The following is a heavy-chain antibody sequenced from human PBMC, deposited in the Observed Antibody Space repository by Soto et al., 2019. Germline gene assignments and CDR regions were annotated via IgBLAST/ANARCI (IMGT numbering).Heavy chain of an antibody. V-gene: IGHV1-18*04. J-gene: IGHJ5*02. CDR1: GYTFISYG. CDR2: INAYNGNT. Sequence: ASVKVSCKASGYTFISYGITWVRQAPGQGLEWMGWINAYNGNTNYAQKFQGRVTMTTDTSTSTAYMELRSLRSDDTAVYHCARAVVVVGTPAWFDPWGQGTLVTVSS. CDR3: ARAVVVVGTPAWFDP. D-gene: IGHD2-15*01.